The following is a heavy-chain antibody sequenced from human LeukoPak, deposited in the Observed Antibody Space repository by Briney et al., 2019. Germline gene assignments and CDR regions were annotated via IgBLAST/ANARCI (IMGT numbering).Heavy chain of an antibody. J-gene: IGHJ4*02. CDR3: ARSEGGYSGHDFDY. CDR1: GGSFSGYY. Sequence: SETLSLTCAVYGGSFSGYYWSWIRQPPGKGLEWIGEINHSGSTNYNPSLKSRVTISVDTSKNQFSLKLSSVTAADTAVYYCARSEGGYSGHDFDYWGQGTLVTVSS. D-gene: IGHD5-12*01. CDR2: INHSGST. V-gene: IGHV4-34*01.